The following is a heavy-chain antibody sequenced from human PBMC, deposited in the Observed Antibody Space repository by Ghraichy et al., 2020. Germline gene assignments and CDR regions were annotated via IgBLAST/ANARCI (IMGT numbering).Heavy chain of an antibody. Sequence: GGSLRLSCTASGFTFSRHWMSWVRQAPGKGLEWVASIKADGSERHYVESVKGRFTISRDNAKNSVSLEMNTLRAEDRGVYYCARDPYGDYKYGGTAYWGQGALVTVSS. J-gene: IGHJ4*02. CDR2: IKADGSER. CDR3: ARDPYGDYKYGGTAY. D-gene: IGHD4-17*01. CDR1: GFTFSRHW. V-gene: IGHV3-7*01.